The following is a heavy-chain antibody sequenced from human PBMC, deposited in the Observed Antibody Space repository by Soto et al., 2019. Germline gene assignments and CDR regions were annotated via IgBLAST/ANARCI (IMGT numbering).Heavy chain of an antibody. V-gene: IGHV1-3*01. CDR1: GYTFVDYA. Sequence: GASVKVSCKASGYTFVDYALHWVRQAPGQGLEGVGWMNPKTGNIKSSHKFEDRVSITRDTATSTAYMELSGLRSEDTAVYFCTREAVVAENWFDPWGQGTLVTVSS. J-gene: IGHJ5*02. D-gene: IGHD3-22*01. CDR2: MNPKTGNI. CDR3: TREAVVAENWFDP.